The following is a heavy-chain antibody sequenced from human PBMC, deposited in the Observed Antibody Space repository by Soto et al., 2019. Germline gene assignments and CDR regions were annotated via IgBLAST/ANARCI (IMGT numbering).Heavy chain of an antibody. CDR1: GYTFTNYW. D-gene: IGHD3-10*01. J-gene: IGHJ4*02. CDR3: ARTASETYPARYFDY. Sequence: GESLKISCKASGYTFTNYWIGWVRQMPGKGLGWMGIIFLGDSDTRYSPSFRGQVTISADKSISTAYLQWSSLKASDTAIYYCARTASETYPARYFDYWGQGTLVTVSS. V-gene: IGHV5-51*01. CDR2: IFLGDSDT.